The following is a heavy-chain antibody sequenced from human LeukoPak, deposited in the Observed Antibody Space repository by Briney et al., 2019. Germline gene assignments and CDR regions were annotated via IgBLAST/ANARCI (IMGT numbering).Heavy chain of an antibody. V-gene: IGHV1-69-2*01. Sequence: ASVKVSCKTSGYTFSDYYIHWVQQAPGKGLEWMGRVDPEDGETKFAEKFQGRITITADPSTNTAYMDLSSLRSEDTAIYFCAREYSGFGRSGLDYWGQGTLVSVSS. CDR2: VDPEDGET. CDR3: AREYSGFGRSGLDY. J-gene: IGHJ4*02. CDR1: GYTFSDYY. D-gene: IGHD3-3*01.